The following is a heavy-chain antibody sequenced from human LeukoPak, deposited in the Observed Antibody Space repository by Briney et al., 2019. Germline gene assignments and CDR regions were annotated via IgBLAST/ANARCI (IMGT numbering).Heavy chain of an antibody. J-gene: IGHJ4*02. CDR1: GFTFSSCS. Sequence: PGGSLRLSCAASGFTFSSCSMNWVRQAPGKGLEWVSYISGSSTIYYADSVKGRFTISRDNAKNSLYLQMNSLRAEDTAVYYCARQRAGFTVTTSDYWGQGTLVTVSS. V-gene: IGHV3-48*01. CDR2: ISGSSTI. D-gene: IGHD4-17*01. CDR3: ARQRAGFTVTTSDY.